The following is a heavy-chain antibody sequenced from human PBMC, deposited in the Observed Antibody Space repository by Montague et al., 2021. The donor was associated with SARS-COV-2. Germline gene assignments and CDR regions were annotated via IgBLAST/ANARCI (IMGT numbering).Heavy chain of an antibody. V-gene: IGHV3-30*04. D-gene: IGHD1-26*01. CDR1: GFTFSSYA. Sequence: SLRLSCAASGFTFSSYAMHWVRQAPGKGLEWAALISYDGSNKYYADSVKGRFTISRDNFKNTLYLQMNSLRAEDTAVYYCARDSGSSFDPWGQGTLVTVSS. CDR3: ARDSGSSFDP. CDR2: ISYDGSNK. J-gene: IGHJ5*02.